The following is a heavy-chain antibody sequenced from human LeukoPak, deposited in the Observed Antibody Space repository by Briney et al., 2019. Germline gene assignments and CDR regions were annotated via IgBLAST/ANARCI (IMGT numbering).Heavy chain of an antibody. J-gene: IGHJ4*02. V-gene: IGHV3-21*01. CDR1: GFTFSSQN. Sequence: PGGALRLSCAASGFTFSSQNMNWAREAPGKGLECVAYISTSGDSTKYADSVEGRFTISRDNVENSLYLLMNSLRVDDTAVYYCVKNGWLDYWGQGIVVTVSS. D-gene: IGHD6-19*01. CDR3: VKNGWLDY. CDR2: ISTSGDST.